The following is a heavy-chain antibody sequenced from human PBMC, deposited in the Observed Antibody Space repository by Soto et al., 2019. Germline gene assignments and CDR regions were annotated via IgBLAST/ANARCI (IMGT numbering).Heavy chain of an antibody. Sequence: PSETLSLTCSVSGFAISRGYYWSWVRQPPGKGLEWIGSIYPSVSSYHNPSLATRLRLSIDTSKNQFTLNLTSVTAADTALYFCAREKVGTTFFDNWGQGIPVTVSS. D-gene: IGHD1-1*01. V-gene: IGHV4-38-2*02. CDR3: AREKVGTTFFDN. J-gene: IGHJ4*02. CDR1: GFAISRGYY. CDR2: IYPSVSS.